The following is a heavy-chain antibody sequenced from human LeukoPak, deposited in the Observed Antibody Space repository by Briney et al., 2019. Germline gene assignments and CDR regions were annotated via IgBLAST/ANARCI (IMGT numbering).Heavy chain of an antibody. CDR3: AKDKYGGKSRYYYYGMDV. J-gene: IGHJ6*02. D-gene: IGHD4-23*01. CDR1: GFTFDDYA. Sequence: PGGSLRLSCAASGFTFDDYAMHWVRQAPGKGLEWVSGISWNSGSIGYADSVKGRFTISRDNAKNSLYLQMNSLRAEDTALYYCAKDKYGGKSRYYYYGMDVWGQGTTVTVSS. V-gene: IGHV3-9*01. CDR2: ISWNSGSI.